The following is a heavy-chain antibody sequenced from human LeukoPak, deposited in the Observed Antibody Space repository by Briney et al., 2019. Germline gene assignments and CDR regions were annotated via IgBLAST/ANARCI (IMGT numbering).Heavy chain of an antibody. CDR3: ARRGTGGRSFDI. J-gene: IGHJ3*02. CDR2: ISYSGST. CDR1: GGSVSSGSYY. V-gene: IGHV4-61*01. Sequence: SETLSLTCTVSGGSVSSGSYYWTWIRQPPGQGLEWIGYISYSGSTNFNPSLKSRVTISVDTSKNQFSLNLSSVTAADTAVYYCARRGTGGRSFDIWGQGTMVTVSS. D-gene: IGHD2-8*02.